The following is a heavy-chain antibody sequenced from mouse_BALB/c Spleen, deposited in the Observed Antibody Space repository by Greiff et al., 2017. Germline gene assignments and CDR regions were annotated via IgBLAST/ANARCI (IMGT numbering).Heavy chain of an antibody. CDR2: IYPGGGYT. CDR3: AGTGFDY. Sequence: QVHVKQSGAELVRPGTSVKISCKASGYTFTNYWLGWVKQRPGHGLEWIGDIYPGGGYTNYNEKFKGKATLTADTSSSTAYMQLSSLTSEDSAVYFCAGTGFDYWGQGTTLTVSS. D-gene: IGHD4-1*01. J-gene: IGHJ2*01. V-gene: IGHV1-63*02. CDR1: GYTFTNYW.